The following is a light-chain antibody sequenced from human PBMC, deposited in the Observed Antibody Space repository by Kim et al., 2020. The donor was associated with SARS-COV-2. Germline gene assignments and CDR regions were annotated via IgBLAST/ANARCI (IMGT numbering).Light chain of an antibody. CDR1: QTISRS. CDR2: SGS. V-gene: IGKV1-39*01. J-gene: IGKJ2*01. Sequence: DIQMTQSPSSLSASVGERVTITCRASQTISRSLNWYQQKAGKAPKFLIYSGSTLQSGVPSRFSGSGSGTDFTLTINNLRPEDFATYYCQQSYTTPYTFGQGTKLEIK. CDR3: QQSYTTPYT.